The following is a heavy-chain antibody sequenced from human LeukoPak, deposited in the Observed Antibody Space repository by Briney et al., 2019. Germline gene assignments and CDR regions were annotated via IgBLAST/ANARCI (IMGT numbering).Heavy chain of an antibody. D-gene: IGHD4/OR15-4a*01. CDR3: ARRHVDHGADH. J-gene: IGHJ5*02. V-gene: IGHV1-18*04. CDR2: IGVYTTNT. Sequence: ASVKVSCKASGNTFTEYYIHWVRQAPGQGLEWMGWIGVYTTNTAYTERLQDRITMTTDPSTSTAYLELRSLRFDDTAVYYCARRHVDHGADHWGQGTLVTVSS. CDR1: GNTFTEYY.